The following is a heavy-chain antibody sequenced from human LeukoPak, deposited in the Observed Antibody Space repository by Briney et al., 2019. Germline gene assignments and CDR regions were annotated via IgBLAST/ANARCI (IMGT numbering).Heavy chain of an antibody. CDR2: INHSGST. CDR3: ARGRGRYYGSSARVNWFDP. Sequence: KPSETLSLTCAVYGGSFSGYYWSWIRQPPGKGLEWIGEINHSGSTNYNPSLKSRVTISVDTSKNQFSLKLSSVTAADTAVYYCARGRGRYYGSSARVNWFDPWGQGTLVTVSS. CDR1: GGSFSGYY. J-gene: IGHJ5*02. V-gene: IGHV4-34*01. D-gene: IGHD3-22*01.